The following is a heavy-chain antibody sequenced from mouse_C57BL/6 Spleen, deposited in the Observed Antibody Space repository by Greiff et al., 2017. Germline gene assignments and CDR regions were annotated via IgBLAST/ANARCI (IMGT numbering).Heavy chain of an antibody. CDR1: GYAFSSSW. V-gene: IGHV1-82*01. CDR2: IYPGDGDT. J-gene: IGHJ1*03. D-gene: IGHD1-1*01. Sequence: VQLQQSGPELVKPGASVKISCKASGYAFSSSWMNWVKQRPGKGLEWIGRIYPGDGDTNYNGKFKGKATRTADKSSSTAYMQLSSLTSGDSAVYFCARCYGSSYRYFEVWGTGTTVTVSS. CDR3: ARCYGSSYRYFEV.